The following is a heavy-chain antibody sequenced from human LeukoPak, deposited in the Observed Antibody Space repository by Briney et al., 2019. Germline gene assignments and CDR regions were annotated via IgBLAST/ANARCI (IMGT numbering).Heavy chain of an antibody. CDR1: GYTFTSYG. CDR3: ARDLGYDFWSGYYPYYYYGMDV. Sequence: GASVKVSCKASGYTFTSYGISWVRQAPGQGLEWMGWISAYNGNTNYAQKLQGRVTMTTDTSTSTACMELRSLRSDDTAVYYCARDLGYDFWSGYYPYYYYGMDVWGQGTTVTVSS. D-gene: IGHD3-3*01. V-gene: IGHV1-18*01. J-gene: IGHJ6*02. CDR2: ISAYNGNT.